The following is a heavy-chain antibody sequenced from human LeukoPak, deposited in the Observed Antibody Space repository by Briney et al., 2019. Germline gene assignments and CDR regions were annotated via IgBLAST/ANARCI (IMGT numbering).Heavy chain of an antibody. CDR1: GFTFSSYW. V-gene: IGHV3-7*01. D-gene: IGHD6-13*01. Sequence: AGGSLRLSCAASGFTFSSYWMSWVRQAPGKGLEWVANINQDRSEKYYVDSVKGRFTISRDNAKNSLYLQMNSLRAEDTAVYYCARDRRHSSSWYSHYYYYMDVWGKGTTVTISS. CDR3: ARDRRHSSSWYSHYYYYMDV. J-gene: IGHJ6*03. CDR2: INQDRSEK.